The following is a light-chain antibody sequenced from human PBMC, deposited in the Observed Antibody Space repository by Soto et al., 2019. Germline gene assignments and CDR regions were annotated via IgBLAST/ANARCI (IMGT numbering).Light chain of an antibody. CDR2: DAS. V-gene: IGKV1-5*01. CDR3: QQYNTA. Sequence: DIQMTQSPSALSASVGDRVTITCRASQNIGTWLAWYQQKPGKAPQLLIYDASSLKSGVPSRFSGSGSGTDFTLTISSLQPDDFATYYCQQYNTAFGGGTKVDIK. CDR1: QNIGTW. J-gene: IGKJ4*01.